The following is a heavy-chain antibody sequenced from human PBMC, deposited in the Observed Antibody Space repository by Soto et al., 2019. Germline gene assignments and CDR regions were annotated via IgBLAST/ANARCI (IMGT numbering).Heavy chain of an antibody. D-gene: IGHD1-7*01. CDR3: ARDHSNNWNSGSDYYYGMDV. V-gene: IGHV3-33*01. Sequence: PGGSLRLSCAASGFTFSSYGMHWVRQAPGKGLEWVAVIWYDGSNKYYADSVKGRFTISRDNSKNTLYLQVNSLRAEDTAVYYCARDHSNNWNSGSDYYYGMDVWGQGTTVPVSS. J-gene: IGHJ6*02. CDR1: GFTFSSYG. CDR2: IWYDGSNK.